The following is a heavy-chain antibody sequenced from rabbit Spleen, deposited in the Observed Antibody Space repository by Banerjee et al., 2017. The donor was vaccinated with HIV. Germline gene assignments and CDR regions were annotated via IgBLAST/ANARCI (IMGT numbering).Heavy chain of an antibody. CDR2: IEAGSSGFI. D-gene: IGHD4-1*01. CDR1: GVSFSYSSY. CDR3: ARDSGTSFSSYGMDL. Sequence: QSLEESGGDLVKPGASLTLTCTASGVSFSYSSYMCWVRQAPGKGLEWIACIEAGSSGFIYFATWAKGRFTISKTSSTTVTLQMTRLTAADTATYFCARDSGTSFSSYGMDLWGQGTLVTVS. J-gene: IGHJ6*01. V-gene: IGHV1S40*01.